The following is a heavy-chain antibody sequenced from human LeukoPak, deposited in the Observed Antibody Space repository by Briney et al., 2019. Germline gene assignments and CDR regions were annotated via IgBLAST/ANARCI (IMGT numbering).Heavy chain of an antibody. D-gene: IGHD1-26*01. CDR2: INRNGDST. J-gene: IGHJ4*02. CDR1: GVTFGDHG. Sequence: GGSLRLSCAASGVTFGDHGMSWVRQAPGKGLEWVSCINRNGDSTGYADFVKGRFTISRDNAKNSLYLQMNSLRVDDTALYHCARKGLGGELGGFDSWGQGTLVTVSS. V-gene: IGHV3-20*01. CDR3: ARKGLGGELGGFDS.